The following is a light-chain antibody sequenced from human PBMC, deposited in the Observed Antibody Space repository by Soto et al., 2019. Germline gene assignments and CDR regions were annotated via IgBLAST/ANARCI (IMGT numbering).Light chain of an antibody. CDR2: GAS. CDR1: QSVSSSY. J-gene: IGKJ2*01. Sequence: EILLTQSPGTLSLSPGERATLSCRASQSVSSSYLAWYQQKPGQAPRLLIYGASSRATGIPDRFSGSGSGTDLTLPISRLEPEDFAVYYCQQYGSSPYTFGQGTKLEIK. CDR3: QQYGSSPYT. V-gene: IGKV3-20*01.